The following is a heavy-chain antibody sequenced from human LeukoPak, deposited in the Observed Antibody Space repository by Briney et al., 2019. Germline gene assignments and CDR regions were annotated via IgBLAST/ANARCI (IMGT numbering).Heavy chain of an antibody. CDR1: GYTFTSYG. CDR2: ISAYNGNT. CDR3: ARDRDVAADYYYYYGMDV. J-gene: IGHJ6*02. V-gene: IGHV1-18*01. Sequence: ASVTVSCTASGYTFTSYGISWVRQAPGQGLEWMGWISAYNGNTNYAQKLRGRVTMTTDTSTSTAYMELRSLRSDDTAVYYCARDRDVAADYYYYYGMDVRGQGTTVTVSS. D-gene: IGHD6-13*01.